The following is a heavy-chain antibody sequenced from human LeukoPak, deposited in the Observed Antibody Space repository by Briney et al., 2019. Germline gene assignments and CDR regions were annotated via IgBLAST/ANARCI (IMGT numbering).Heavy chain of an antibody. V-gene: IGHV3-23*01. CDR1: GFTFRTYA. Sequence: GGSLRLSCAASGFTFRTYAMSWVRQAPGKGLEWVSAMTGSGGSTYNADSVKGRFTISRDNSKDTLFLQMNSLRAEDTAVYYCAKEGSGWYVDYWGQGTLVTVSS. J-gene: IGHJ4*02. D-gene: IGHD6-19*01. CDR3: AKEGSGWYVDY. CDR2: MTGSGGST.